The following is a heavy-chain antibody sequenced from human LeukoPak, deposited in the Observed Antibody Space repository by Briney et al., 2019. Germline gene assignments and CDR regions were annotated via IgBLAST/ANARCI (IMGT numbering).Heavy chain of an antibody. CDR3: ARGPNYAFDI. CDR1: GGSFSGYY. CDR2: INHSGST. J-gene: IGHJ3*02. D-gene: IGHD5-24*01. V-gene: IGHV4-34*01. Sequence: SEPLSLTCAVYGGSFSGYYWSWIRQPPGKGLEWIGEINHSGSTNYNPSLKSRVPISVDTSKNQFSLKLSSVTAADTAVYYCARGPNYAFDIWGQGTMVTVSS.